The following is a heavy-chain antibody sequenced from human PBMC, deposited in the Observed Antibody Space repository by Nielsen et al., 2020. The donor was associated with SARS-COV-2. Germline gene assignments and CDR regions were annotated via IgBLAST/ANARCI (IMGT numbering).Heavy chain of an antibody. Sequence: GESLKISCVASGFSFSGSAMHWVRQASGKGLEWLGRIRSYANEYATAYAASVKGRFTISRDDSKNTAYLQMNSLKTEDTAVYYCSSPTVAYWGQETLVTVSS. J-gene: IGHJ4*02. CDR2: IRSYANEYAT. CDR3: SSPTVAY. D-gene: IGHD4-23*01. CDR1: GFSFSGSA. V-gene: IGHV3-73*01.